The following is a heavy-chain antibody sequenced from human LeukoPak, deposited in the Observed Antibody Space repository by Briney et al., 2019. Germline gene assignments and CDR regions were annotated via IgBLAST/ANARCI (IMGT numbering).Heavy chain of an antibody. Sequence: ASVKVSCKASGYTFTSYGISWVRQAPGQGLEWMGWISAYNGNTNYAQKLQGRVTMTTDTSTSTAYMELRSLRSDDTAVYYCARDTDYDSSGYYQGLDYWGQGTLVTVS. J-gene: IGHJ4*02. CDR2: ISAYNGNT. CDR3: ARDTDYDSSGYYQGLDY. V-gene: IGHV1-18*01. D-gene: IGHD3-22*01. CDR1: GYTFTSYG.